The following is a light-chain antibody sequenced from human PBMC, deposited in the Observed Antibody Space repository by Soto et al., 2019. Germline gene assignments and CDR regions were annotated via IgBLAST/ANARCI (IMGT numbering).Light chain of an antibody. Sequence: DIQMTQSPSTLSASVGDRVTITCRASQSISSWLAWYQQKPGKAPKLLIYDASSLESGVPSRFSGSGSGTEFTLTISSLQPDDFATYYCQQYYSYSPTLGYCTKVDI. J-gene: IGKJ1*01. V-gene: IGKV1-5*01. CDR1: QSISSW. CDR2: DAS. CDR3: QQYYSYSPT.